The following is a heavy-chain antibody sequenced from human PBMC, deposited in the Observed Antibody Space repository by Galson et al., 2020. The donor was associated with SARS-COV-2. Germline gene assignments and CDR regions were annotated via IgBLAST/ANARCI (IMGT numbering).Heavy chain of an antibody. D-gene: IGHD3-22*01. Sequence: SVKVSCKASGGTFSSYAISWVRQAPGQGLEWMGGIIPIFGTANYAQKFQGRVTITADESTSTAYMELSSLRSEDTAVYYCARAGWYYASSGWGGYYYYYLDVWGKGTTVTVSS. CDR1: GGTFSSYA. V-gene: IGHV1-69*13. J-gene: IGHJ6*03. CDR3: ARAGWYYASSGWGGYYYYYLDV. CDR2: IIPIFGTA.